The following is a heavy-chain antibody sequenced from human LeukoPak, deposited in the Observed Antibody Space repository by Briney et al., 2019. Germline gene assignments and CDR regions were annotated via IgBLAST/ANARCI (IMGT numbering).Heavy chain of an antibody. Sequence: GASLKISCKCSGYSFTSYWIGWVRPMPGKGLEWMGIIYPVDADTTYSPSFQGQVTISGEKSISTAYLQWSSLKASDTAMYYCARLIDSGSYSPSGWFDPWGQGTLVTVSS. CDR2: IYPVDADT. V-gene: IGHV5-51*01. D-gene: IGHD1-26*01. CDR1: GYSFTSYW. CDR3: ARLIDSGSYSPSGWFDP. J-gene: IGHJ5*02.